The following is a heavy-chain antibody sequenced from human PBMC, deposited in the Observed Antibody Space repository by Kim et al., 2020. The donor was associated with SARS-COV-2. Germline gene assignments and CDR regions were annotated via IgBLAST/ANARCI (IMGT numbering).Heavy chain of an antibody. J-gene: IGHJ5*02. V-gene: IGHV1-24*01. D-gene: IGHD2-15*01. Sequence: SYAQKFQVRVTMTEETSTDTAYMELSSLRSEDTAVYYCATLLRCEEMFDPWGQGTLVTVSS. CDR3: ATLLRCEEMFDP.